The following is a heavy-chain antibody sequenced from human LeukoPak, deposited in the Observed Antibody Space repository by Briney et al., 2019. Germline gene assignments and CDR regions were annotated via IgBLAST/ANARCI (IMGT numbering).Heavy chain of an antibody. CDR1: GFTVSTYY. V-gene: IGHV3-53*01. D-gene: IGHD1-26*01. CDR3: TTESGSSGGGAFDI. CDR2: IYSGGST. Sequence: PGGSLRLPCAASGFTVSTYYMTWVRQAPGKGLECVSVIYSGGSTYYADSVKGRFTVSRDNSKNTLYLQMNSLKTEDTAVYYCTTESGSSGGGAFDIWGQGTMVTVSS. J-gene: IGHJ3*02.